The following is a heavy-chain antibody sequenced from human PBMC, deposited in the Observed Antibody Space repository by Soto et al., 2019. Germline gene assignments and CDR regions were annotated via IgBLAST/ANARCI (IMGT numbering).Heavy chain of an antibody. D-gene: IGHD2-15*01. CDR3: ASSSGGSYYDY. CDR2: IYYSGST. V-gene: IGHV4-31*03. J-gene: IGHJ4*02. Sequence: QVQLQESGPGLVKPSQTLSLTCTVSGGSISSGGYYWSWIRQHPGKGLEWIGYIYYSGSTYYNPSLKXRXTXSXXTPKNQFSLKLSSVTAADTAVYYCASSSGGSYYDYWGQGTLVTVSS. CDR1: GGSISSGGYY.